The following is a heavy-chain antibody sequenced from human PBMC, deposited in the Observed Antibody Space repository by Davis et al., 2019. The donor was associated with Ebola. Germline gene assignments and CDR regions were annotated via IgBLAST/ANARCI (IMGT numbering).Heavy chain of an antibody. V-gene: IGHV1-24*01. Sequence: ASVKVSCKVSGYTLTELSMHWVRQAPGKGLEWMGGFDPEDGETIYAQKFQGRVTMTEDTSTDTAYMELSSLRSEDTAVYYCASITIFGVVIENDYWGQGTLVTVSS. CDR1: GYTLTELS. CDR2: FDPEDGET. D-gene: IGHD3-3*01. CDR3: ASITIFGVVIENDY. J-gene: IGHJ4*02.